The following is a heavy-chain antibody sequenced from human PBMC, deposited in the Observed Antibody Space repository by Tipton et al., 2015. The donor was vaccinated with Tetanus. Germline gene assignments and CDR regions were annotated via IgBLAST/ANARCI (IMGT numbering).Heavy chain of an antibody. V-gene: IGHV3-7*01. CDR2: IKQDGSEK. J-gene: IGHJ6*02. CDR1: GFTFSSYW. CDR3: ARVMVVVAATNGMDV. D-gene: IGHD2-15*01. Sequence: SLRLSCAASGFTFSSYWVSWVRQAPGKGLEWVANIKQDGSEKYYVDSVKGRFTISRDNAKNSLYLQMNSLRAEDTAVYYCARVMVVVAATNGMDVWGQGTTVTVSS.